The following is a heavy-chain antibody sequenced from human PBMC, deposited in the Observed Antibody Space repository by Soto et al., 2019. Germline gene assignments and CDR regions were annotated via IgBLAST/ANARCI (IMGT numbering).Heavy chain of an antibody. V-gene: IGHV4-39*01. CDR3: ARHEWERKPADGAFGI. Sequence: PSETLSLTCTVSGGSVSSGSYYWSWIRQPPGKGLEWIGSIYYSGSTYYNPSLKSRVTISVDTSKNQFSLKLSSVTAADTAVYYCARHEWERKPADGAFGIWGQGTMVTVSS. J-gene: IGHJ3*02. CDR1: GGSVSSGSYY. D-gene: IGHD1-26*01. CDR2: IYYSGST.